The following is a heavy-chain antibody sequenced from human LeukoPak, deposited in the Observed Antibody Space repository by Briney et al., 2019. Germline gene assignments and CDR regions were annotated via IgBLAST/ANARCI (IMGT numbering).Heavy chain of an antibody. CDR1: GFRFSTSW. D-gene: IGHD5-18*01. V-gene: IGHV3-7*01. CDR3: VNLGYSD. J-gene: IGHJ4*02. Sequence: PGGSLRLSCAASGFRFSTSWMTWVRQAPGKGLEWVATVKDDGSGKYYVDSVKGRFTISRDNAKSSLHLQMNSLRVEDTAVYYCVNLGYSDWGQGTLVTVSS. CDR2: VKDDGSGK.